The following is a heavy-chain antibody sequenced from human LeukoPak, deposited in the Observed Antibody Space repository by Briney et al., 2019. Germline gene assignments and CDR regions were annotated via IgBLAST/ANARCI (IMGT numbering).Heavy chain of an antibody. V-gene: IGHV3-21*01. CDR1: GFTFNRYN. D-gene: IGHD2-15*01. CDR3: AGGADGVSSNSRGWFDP. CDR2: ISTSSSYI. Sequence: PGGSLRLSCAASGFTFNRYNMNWVRQAPGKGLEWVSSISTSSSYIYYADSVRGRFTISRDNAKNSLYLQMNSLRAEDTAVYSCAGGADGVSSNSRGWFDPWGQGTLVTVSS. J-gene: IGHJ5*02.